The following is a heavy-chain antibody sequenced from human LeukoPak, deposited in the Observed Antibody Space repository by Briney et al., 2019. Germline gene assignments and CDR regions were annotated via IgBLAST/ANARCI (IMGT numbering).Heavy chain of an antibody. Sequence: GGSLRLSCAASGFTFSSYEMNWVRQAPGKGLEWVSYISSSGSSIYDGDSVKGRFTISRDNAKNSLYLRMSSLRAEDTAVYYCARARFTMVRGALYFDYWGQGTLVTVSS. V-gene: IGHV3-48*03. CDR1: GFTFSSYE. J-gene: IGHJ4*02. D-gene: IGHD3-10*01. CDR3: ARARFTMVRGALYFDY. CDR2: ISSSGSSI.